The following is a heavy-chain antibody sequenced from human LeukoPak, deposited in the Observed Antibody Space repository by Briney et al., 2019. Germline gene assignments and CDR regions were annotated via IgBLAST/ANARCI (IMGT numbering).Heavy chain of an antibody. J-gene: IGHJ4*02. CDR1: GDSISSYY. CDR2: SYHTGST. CDR3: ATGYSSTWYYFDY. D-gene: IGHD6-13*01. V-gene: IGHV4-59*01. Sequence: KPSETLSLTCTVSGDSISSYYWSWIRQPPGKGLEWIGYSYHTGSTNYNPSLKSRVTISVDKSKNQFPLKLSSVTAGDTAVYYCATGYSSTWYYFDYWGQGTLVTVSS.